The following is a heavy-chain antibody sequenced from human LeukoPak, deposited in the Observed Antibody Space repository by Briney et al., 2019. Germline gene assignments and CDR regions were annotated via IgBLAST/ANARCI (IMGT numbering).Heavy chain of an antibody. Sequence: SETLSLTCAVSGGSISSGGYSWSWIRQPPGKGLEWIGYIYHSGSTYYNPSLKSRVTISVDTSKNQFSLKLSSVTAADTAVYYCARGIVVPAANWFDPWGQGTLVTVSS. D-gene: IGHD2-2*01. CDR2: IYHSGST. V-gene: IGHV4-30-2*05. J-gene: IGHJ5*02. CDR1: GGSISSGGYS. CDR3: ARGIVVPAANWFDP.